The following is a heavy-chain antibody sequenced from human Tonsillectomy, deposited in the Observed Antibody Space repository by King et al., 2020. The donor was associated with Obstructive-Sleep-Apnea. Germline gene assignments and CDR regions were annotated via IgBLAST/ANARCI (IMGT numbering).Heavy chain of an antibody. CDR2: ISGSGDST. D-gene: IGHD3-10*01. CDR3: AKSIITMVRGAMIAGYYFDS. Sequence: VQLVESGGGLVQPGGSLRLSCAASGFTLSSYAMSWVRQAPGKGLEWVSGISGSGDSTYYADSVKGRFTISRDNSKNTLYLQMNSLRAEDTAVYYCAKSIITMVRGAMIAGYYFDSWGQGTLVTVSS. V-gene: IGHV3-23*04. J-gene: IGHJ4*02. CDR1: GFTLSSYA.